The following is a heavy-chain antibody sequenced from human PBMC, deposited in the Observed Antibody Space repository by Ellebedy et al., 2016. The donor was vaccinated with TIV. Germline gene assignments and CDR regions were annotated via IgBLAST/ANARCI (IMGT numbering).Heavy chain of an antibody. CDR2: IWSDGNYR. D-gene: IGHD5-12*01. CDR1: GFIFSNYG. Sequence: GESLKISXAASGFIFSNYGMHWVRQAPGKGLEWAAVIWSDGNYRYYADSVKGRFTVSRDNSKNTVYLEVNSLRAEDTAVYYRVRAPRGQYYFDYWGQGTLVTVSS. J-gene: IGHJ4*02. CDR3: VRAPRGQYYFDY. V-gene: IGHV3-33*01.